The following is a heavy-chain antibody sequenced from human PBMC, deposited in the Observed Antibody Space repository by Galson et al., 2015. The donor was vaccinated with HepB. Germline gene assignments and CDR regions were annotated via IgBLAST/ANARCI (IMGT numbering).Heavy chain of an antibody. J-gene: IGHJ4*02. Sequence: SVKVSCKASGGTFSSYTISWVRQAPGQGLEWMGRIIPILGIANYAQKFQGRVTITADKSTSTAYMELSSLRSEDTAVYYCARDPTSGWFSREITLDYWGQGTLGTVSS. CDR2: IIPILGIA. CDR1: GGTFSSYT. V-gene: IGHV1-69*04. CDR3: ARDPTSGWFSREITLDY. D-gene: IGHD6-19*01.